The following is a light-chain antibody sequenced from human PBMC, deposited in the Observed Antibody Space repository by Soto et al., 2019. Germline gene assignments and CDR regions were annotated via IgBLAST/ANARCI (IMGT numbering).Light chain of an antibody. Sequence: DIQMTQSPSTQSASVGDRVSITCRASQTINSWLAWYQQRPGKAPKLLIYRASSLQSGVPSRFSGSGSGTEFTLTISSLQPDDFATYYCQQYNNYWTFGQGTKVEIK. J-gene: IGKJ1*01. CDR2: RAS. CDR1: QTINSW. CDR3: QQYNNYWT. V-gene: IGKV1-5*03.